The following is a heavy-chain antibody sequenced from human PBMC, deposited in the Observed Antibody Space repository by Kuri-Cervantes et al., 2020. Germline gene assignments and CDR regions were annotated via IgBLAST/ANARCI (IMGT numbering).Heavy chain of an antibody. D-gene: IGHD3-10*01. CDR1: GFTFSSYG. Sequence: GGSLRLSCAASGFTFSSYGMHWVRQAPGKGLEWVAVIWYDGSNKYYADSVKGRFTISRDNSKNTLYLQMNSLRAEDTAVYYCARSKPFGESYFDNWGQGTLVTVSS. J-gene: IGHJ4*02. CDR3: ARSKPFGESYFDN. CDR2: IWYDGSNK. V-gene: IGHV3-33*08.